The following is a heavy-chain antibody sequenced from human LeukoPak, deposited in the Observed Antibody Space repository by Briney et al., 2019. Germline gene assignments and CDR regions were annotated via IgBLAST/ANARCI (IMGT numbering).Heavy chain of an antibody. J-gene: IGHJ6*03. CDR3: ARGPQLGDGGNPYYYYYYYMDV. Sequence: WASVKVSCKASGYTFTGYYMHWVRQAPGQGLEWMGWINPNSGGTNYAQKFQGRVTMTRDTSISTAYMELSRLRSDDTAVYYCARGPQLGDGGNPYYYYYYYMDVWGKGTTVTVSS. CDR2: INPNSGGT. CDR1: GYTFTGYY. D-gene: IGHD4-23*01. V-gene: IGHV1-2*02.